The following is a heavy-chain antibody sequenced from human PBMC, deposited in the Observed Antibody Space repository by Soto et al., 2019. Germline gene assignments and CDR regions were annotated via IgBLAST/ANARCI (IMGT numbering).Heavy chain of an antibody. CDR2: IYHSGST. V-gene: IGHV4-30-2*01. J-gene: IGHJ5*02. Sequence: QLQLQESGSGLVKPSQTLSLTCAVSGGSINSGDFSLSWIRQPPGKGLEWIGYIYHSGSTYYNPCLKSRVTISVDRSKNQFSLKLSSVTAADTAVYYCARGRYCSSASCSPNWFDPWGQGTLVTVSS. CDR1: GGSINSGDFS. CDR3: ARGRYCSSASCSPNWFDP. D-gene: IGHD2-2*01.